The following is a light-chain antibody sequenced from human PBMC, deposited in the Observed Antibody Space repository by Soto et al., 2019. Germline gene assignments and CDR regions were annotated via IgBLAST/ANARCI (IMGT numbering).Light chain of an antibody. CDR3: QVWDSSSDHPVV. J-gene: IGLJ2*01. CDR2: YDS. CDR1: NIGSKS. V-gene: IGLV3-21*04. Sequence: SYELTQPPSVSVAPGKTANITCGEDNIGSKSVHWYQQKPGQAPVLVIYYDSDRPSGIPERFSGSNSGNTATLTISRVEAGDEADYYCQVWDSSSDHPVVFGGGTKVTVL.